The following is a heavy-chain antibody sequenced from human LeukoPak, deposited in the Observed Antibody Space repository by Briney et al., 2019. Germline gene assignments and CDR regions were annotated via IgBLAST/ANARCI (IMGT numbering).Heavy chain of an antibody. D-gene: IGHD3-22*01. CDR1: ALAFSHPG. J-gene: IGHJ4*02. CDR3: TKVGSGYSADY. V-gene: IGHV3-30*02. Sequence: GGSLRLSNKAAALAFSHPGKPCVCQAPGKGLEWVTFIRLDGGHKYYADSVKGRFTISRDNSKNTLYLQMNSLSAEDTAVYYCTKVGSGYSADYWGQGTLVTVSS. CDR2: IRLDGGHK.